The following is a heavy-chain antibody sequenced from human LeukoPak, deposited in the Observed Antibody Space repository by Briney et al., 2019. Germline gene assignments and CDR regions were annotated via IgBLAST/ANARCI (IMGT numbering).Heavy chain of an antibody. CDR3: ARRMGY. J-gene: IGHJ4*02. D-gene: IGHD5-24*01. CDR1: GPSFIRYY. V-gene: IGHV4-34*01. Sequence: KPAATLSLTCAVYGPSFIRYYWSSIRQPPGKGLEWIGEINHSGSTNYNPSLKSRVTISVDTSKNQFSLKLSSVTAADTAVYYCARRMGYWGEGTLVTVSS. CDR2: INHSGST.